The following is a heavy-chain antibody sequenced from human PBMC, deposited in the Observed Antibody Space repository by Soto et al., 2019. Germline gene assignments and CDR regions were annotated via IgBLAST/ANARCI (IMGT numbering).Heavy chain of an antibody. CDR3: ARTYGTGSLNWFDP. Sequence: EVQLVESGGGLVQPGGSLRLSCAASGFIFSSDDMNWVRQAPGKWLEWVSYISSGSGNILYADSVKGRFTISRDNANNSLCLQMNSLRAEDTAVYYCARTYGTGSLNWFDPWGQGTLVTVSS. D-gene: IGHD3-10*01. CDR1: GFIFSSDD. J-gene: IGHJ5*02. CDR2: ISSGSGNI. V-gene: IGHV3-48*04.